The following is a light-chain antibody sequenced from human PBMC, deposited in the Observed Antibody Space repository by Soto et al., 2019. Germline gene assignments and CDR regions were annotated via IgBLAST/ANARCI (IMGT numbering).Light chain of an antibody. V-gene: IGLV1-40*01. CDR2: ANS. J-gene: IGLJ3*02. CDR3: AAWDDILNGWV. Sequence: QTVVTQPPSVSGAPGQTVTISCMGSSSNIGAGFDVHWYQQVPGTAPKLLIYANSQRPSGVPDRFSASKSGTSASLAISGLRSEDETDYYCAAWDDILNGWVFGGGTKLTVL. CDR1: SSNIGAGFD.